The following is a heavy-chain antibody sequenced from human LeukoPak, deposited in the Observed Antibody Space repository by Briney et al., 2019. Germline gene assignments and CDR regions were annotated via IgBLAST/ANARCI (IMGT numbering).Heavy chain of an antibody. J-gene: IGHJ6*02. D-gene: IGHD3-22*01. Sequence: SQTLSLTCAISGDSVSSNSAAWNWIRQSPSRGLEWLGRTYYRSKWYNDYAVSVKSRITINPDTSRNEFSLQLNFVTPEDTAVYYCARRGGYPHYGMDAWGQGTTVTVSS. CDR3: ARRGGYPHYGMDA. CDR2: TYYRSKWYN. CDR1: GDSVSSNSAA. V-gene: IGHV6-1*01.